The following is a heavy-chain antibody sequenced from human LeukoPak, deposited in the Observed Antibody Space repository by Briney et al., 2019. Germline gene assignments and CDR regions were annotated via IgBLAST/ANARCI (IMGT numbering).Heavy chain of an antibody. D-gene: IGHD2-2*01. CDR3: AREYCSGTSCYGYFDY. J-gene: IGHJ4*02. Sequence: GGSLRLSCAASGFTFTSYAMSWIRQAPGKGLEWVSATSGGGEDTYYPDSVKGRFTISRDTAKNSLSLQMNSLRAEDTAVYYCAREYCSGTSCYGYFDYWGQGTLVTVSS. V-gene: IGHV3-23*01. CDR1: GFTFTSYA. CDR2: TSGGGEDT.